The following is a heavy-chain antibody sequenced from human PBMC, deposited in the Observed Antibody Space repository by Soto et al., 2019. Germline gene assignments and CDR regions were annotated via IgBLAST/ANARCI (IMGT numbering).Heavy chain of an antibody. CDR2: ISGSGGST. D-gene: IGHD2-21*01. V-gene: IGHV3-23*01. CDR1: GFTFSSYA. Sequence: GGSLSLSCAASGFTFSSYAMSWVRQAPGKGLEWVSAISGSGGSTYYADSVKGRFTIPRDNSKNTLYLQMNSLRAEDTAVYYCAKEIPTRRLAYCGGDCYGMDVWGQGTTVTVSS. CDR3: AKEIPTRRLAYCGGDCYGMDV. J-gene: IGHJ6*02.